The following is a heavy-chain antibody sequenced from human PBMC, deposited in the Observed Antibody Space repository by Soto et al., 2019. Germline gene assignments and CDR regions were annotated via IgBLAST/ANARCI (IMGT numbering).Heavy chain of an antibody. Sequence: AASVKVSCKASGYTFTGYYMHWVRQAPGQGLEWMGWINPNSGGTNYAQKFQGWVTMTRDTSISTAYMELSRLRSDDTAVYYCARERGDIVVVPAVRGGYYYYYYGMDVWGQGTTVTVSS. D-gene: IGHD2-2*01. CDR3: ARERGDIVVVPAVRGGYYYYYYGMDV. CDR2: INPNSGGT. V-gene: IGHV1-2*04. CDR1: GYTFTGYY. J-gene: IGHJ6*02.